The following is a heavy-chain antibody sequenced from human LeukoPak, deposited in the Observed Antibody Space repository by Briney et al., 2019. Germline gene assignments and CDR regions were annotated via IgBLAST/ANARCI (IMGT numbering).Heavy chain of an antibody. CDR2: FYYSGST. CDR3: ARGPDSSSWY. J-gene: IGHJ4*02. V-gene: IGHV4-59*01. CDR1: GASISSYY. Sequence: PSETLSLTCTVSGASISSYYWSWIRQPPGKGLEWIGSFYYSGSTNYNPSLKSRVTMSVDTSKNEFSLNLSSVTAADTAVCYCARGPDSSSWYWGQGTLVTVSS. D-gene: IGHD6-13*01.